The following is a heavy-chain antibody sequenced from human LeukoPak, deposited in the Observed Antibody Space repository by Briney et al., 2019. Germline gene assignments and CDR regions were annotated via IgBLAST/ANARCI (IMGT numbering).Heavy chain of an antibody. CDR3: ARYSSSWRWFDP. CDR2: IYYSGST. J-gene: IGHJ5*02. Sequence: PSETLSLTCTVSGGSISSSGYYWGWIRQPPGKGLEWIGSIYYSGSTYYNPSLKSRVTISVDTSKNQFSLKLSSVTAADTAVYYCARYSSSWRWFDPWGQGTLVTVSS. V-gene: IGHV4-39*01. CDR1: GGSISSSGYY. D-gene: IGHD6-13*01.